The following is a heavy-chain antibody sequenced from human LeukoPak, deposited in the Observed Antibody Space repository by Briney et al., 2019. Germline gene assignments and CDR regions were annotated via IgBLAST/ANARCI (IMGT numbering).Heavy chain of an antibody. CDR3: ARARRYLDFDY. CDR2: IYYSGST. V-gene: IGHV4-59*01. CDR1: GGSISSYY. J-gene: IGHJ4*02. D-gene: IGHD3-9*01. Sequence: KPPETLSLTCTVSGGSISSYYWSWIRQPPGKGLEWIGYIYYSGSTNYNPSLKSRVTISVDTSKNQFSLKLSSVTAADTAVYYCARARRYLDFDYWGQGTLVTVSS.